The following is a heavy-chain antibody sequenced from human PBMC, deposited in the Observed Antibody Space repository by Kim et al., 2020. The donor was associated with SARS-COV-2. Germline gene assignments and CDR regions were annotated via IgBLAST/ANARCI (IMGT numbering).Heavy chain of an antibody. CDR3: AKESSGWSYYYYSGMDV. V-gene: IGHV3-30*02. D-gene: IGHD6-19*01. J-gene: IGHJ6*02. Sequence: VKGRFTISRDNSKNTLYLKMNSLRAEYTAVYYCAKESSGWSYYYYSGMDVWGQGTTVTVSS.